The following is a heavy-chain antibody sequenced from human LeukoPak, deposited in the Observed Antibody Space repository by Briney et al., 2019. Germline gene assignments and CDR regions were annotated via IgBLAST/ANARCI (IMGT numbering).Heavy chain of an antibody. CDR3: AKDYFGSLEY. V-gene: IGHV3-74*03. Sequence: GGSLRLSCAASGFAFSVSWMHWVRQAPGKGLVWVSVIKSAGGTAYADSVKGRFTISRDNAKNTVYLQMNSLRDEDTAVYYCAKDYFGSLEYWGQGILVTVSS. CDR2: IKSAGGT. D-gene: IGHD2/OR15-2a*01. CDR1: GFAFSVSW. J-gene: IGHJ4*02.